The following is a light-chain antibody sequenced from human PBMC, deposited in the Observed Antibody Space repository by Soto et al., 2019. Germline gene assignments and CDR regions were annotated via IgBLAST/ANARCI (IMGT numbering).Light chain of an antibody. CDR3: AAWDGSLNNVL. CDR1: GSSIGTNT. J-gene: IGLJ2*01. CDR2: GDN. Sequence: LTQPPSASGTPGQRVTISCSGSGSSIGTNTVNWYRQLPGTPPKLLIYGDNQRPSGVPDRFSGSKSGTSASLAISGLQSEDEADYYCAAWDGSLNNVLFGGGTQLTVL. V-gene: IGLV1-44*01.